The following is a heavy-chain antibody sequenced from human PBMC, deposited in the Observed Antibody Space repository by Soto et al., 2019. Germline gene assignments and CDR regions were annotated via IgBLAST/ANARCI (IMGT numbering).Heavy chain of an antibody. D-gene: IGHD3-3*01. CDR3: AKGDLLRFLEWLQGY. CDR1: GFTFSSYS. V-gene: IGHV3-21*04. Sequence: PGGSLRLSCAASGFTFSSYSMNWVRQAPGKGLEWVSSISSSSSYIYYADSVKGRFTISRDNAKNSLYLQMNSLRAEDTAVYYCAKGDLLRFLEWLQGYWGQGTLVTVSS. CDR2: ISSSSSYI. J-gene: IGHJ4*02.